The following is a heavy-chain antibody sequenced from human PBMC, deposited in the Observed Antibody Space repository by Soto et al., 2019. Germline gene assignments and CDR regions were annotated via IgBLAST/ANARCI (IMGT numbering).Heavy chain of an antibody. V-gene: IGHV1-18*04. J-gene: IGHJ4*02. CDR3: ARVRGTIFGVVIDFDY. Sequence: EASVKVSCKASGYTFTSYGISWVRQAPGQGLEWMGWISAYNGNTNYAQKLQGRVTMTTDTSTSTAYMELRSLRSDDTAVYYCARVRGTIFGVVIDFDYWGQGTLVTVSS. CDR1: GYTFTSYG. CDR2: ISAYNGNT. D-gene: IGHD3-3*01.